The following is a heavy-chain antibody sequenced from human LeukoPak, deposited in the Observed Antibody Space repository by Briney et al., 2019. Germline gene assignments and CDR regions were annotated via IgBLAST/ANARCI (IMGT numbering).Heavy chain of an antibody. Sequence: PGGSLRLSCTASGFMFSDYYMSWLRQVPGKGLEWISHITNSGSPIYYADSVKGRFTISRDNAKNSLYLQMNGLRAEDTAVYYCARNRHVDYWGQGTMVTVSS. CDR3: ARNRHVDY. CDR1: GFMFSDYY. CDR2: ITNSGSPI. J-gene: IGHJ3*01. V-gene: IGHV3-11*01. D-gene: IGHD4-17*01.